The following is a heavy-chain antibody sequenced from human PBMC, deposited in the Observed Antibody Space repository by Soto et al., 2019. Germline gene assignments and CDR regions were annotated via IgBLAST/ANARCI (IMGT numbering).Heavy chain of an antibody. CDR3: ARAEPTGLFDF. D-gene: IGHD3-3*01. CDR1: TGSMRTYY. V-gene: IGHV4-59*01. J-gene: IGHJ4*02. CDR2: SPHTART. Sequence: QVQLQESGPGLVRPAETLSLTCSVSTGSMRTYYWTWSRQSPGKGLELIGQSPHTARTKYNPSLESRATISVETSRKEFSLKLTSVTAADTALYYCARAEPTGLFDFWGQGTLVTVSS.